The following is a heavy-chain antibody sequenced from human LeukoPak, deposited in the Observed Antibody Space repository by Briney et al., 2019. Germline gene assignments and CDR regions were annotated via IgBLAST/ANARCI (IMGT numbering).Heavy chain of an antibody. CDR2: ISYDGNNK. CDR1: GFTFSSYG. CDR3: ATLRSGSGSYYADY. Sequence: PGGSLRLSCAASGFTFSSYGMHWVRQAPGKGLEWVSIISYDGNNKYYADSVKGRFTISRDNSQSALYLQMNSLRTEDTAIYFCATLRSGSGSYYADYWGQGTQVTVSS. D-gene: IGHD3-10*01. V-gene: IGHV3-30*03. J-gene: IGHJ4*02.